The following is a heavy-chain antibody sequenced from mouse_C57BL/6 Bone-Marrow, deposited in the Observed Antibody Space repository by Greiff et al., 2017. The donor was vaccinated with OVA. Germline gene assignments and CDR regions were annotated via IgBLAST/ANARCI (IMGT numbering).Heavy chain of an antibody. Sequence: QVQLQQPGAELVKPGASVKLSCKASGYTFTSYWMQWVKQRPGQGLEWIGEIDPSDSYTNYNQKFKGKATWTVDTSSSTAYMQLSSLTSEDSAVYDCARECNGYAMDYWGQGTAVTVSS. V-gene: IGHV1-50*01. J-gene: IGHJ4*01. D-gene: IGHD2-1*01. CDR2: IDPSDSYT. CDR1: GYTFTSYW. CDR3: ARECNGYAMDY.